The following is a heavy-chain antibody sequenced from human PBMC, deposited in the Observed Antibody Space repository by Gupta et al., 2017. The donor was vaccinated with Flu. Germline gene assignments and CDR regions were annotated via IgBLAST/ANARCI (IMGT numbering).Heavy chain of an antibody. CDR3: ATDGYDKTDYDLLSGHYRFDY. J-gene: IGHJ4*02. D-gene: IGHD3-3*01. V-gene: IGHV3-9*01. Sequence: YAMHWVRQVPGQGLEWVSGITWNSGRIAYADSVKGRFTVSRDNAKNSLYLQMNSLRTEDTALYYCATDGYDKTDYDLLSGHYRFDYWGQGTLVTVSS. CDR2: ITWNSGRI. CDR1: YA.